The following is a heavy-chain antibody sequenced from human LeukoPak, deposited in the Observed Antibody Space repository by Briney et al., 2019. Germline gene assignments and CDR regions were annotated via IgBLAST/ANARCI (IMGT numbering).Heavy chain of an antibody. Sequence: GGSLRLSCAASGFTFDDYGMSWVRQAPGKGLEWVSGINWNGGSTGYADSVKGRFTISRDNAKNSLYLQMNSLRAEDTAVYYCARVYKGYCSSTSCYRGLGYYYYYMDVWGKGTTVTISS. V-gene: IGHV3-20*04. CDR1: GFTFDDYG. CDR2: INWNGGST. D-gene: IGHD2-2*01. CDR3: ARVYKGYCSSTSCYRGLGYYYYYMDV. J-gene: IGHJ6*03.